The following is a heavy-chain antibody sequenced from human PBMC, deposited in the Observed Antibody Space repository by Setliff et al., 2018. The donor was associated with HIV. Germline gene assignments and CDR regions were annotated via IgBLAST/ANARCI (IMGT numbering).Heavy chain of an antibody. Sequence: AGGSLRLSCAASGFTFSYFGMHWVRQAPGKGLEWVAFIQYDGRKNNYADSVKGRFTISRDNSRNTVFLQMNNLRTEDTAVYYCAKDQGRVNDHWGLGTLVTVSS. D-gene: IGHD3-16*01. CDR2: IQYDGRKN. V-gene: IGHV3-30*02. CDR3: AKDQGRVNDH. J-gene: IGHJ4*02. CDR1: GFTFSYFG.